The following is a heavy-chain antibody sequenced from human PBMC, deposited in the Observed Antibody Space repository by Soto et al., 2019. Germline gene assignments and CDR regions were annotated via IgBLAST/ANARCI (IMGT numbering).Heavy chain of an antibody. J-gene: IGHJ6*02. CDR2: ISSSSSYI. Sequence: GGSLRLSCAASGFTFSSYSMNWVRQAPGKGLEWVSSISSSSSYIYYADSVKGRFTISRDNAKNSLYLQMNSLRAEDTAVYYCARGSHVVVVAAGGMDVWGQGTTVTVS. V-gene: IGHV3-21*01. CDR3: ARGSHVVVVAAGGMDV. D-gene: IGHD2-15*01. CDR1: GFTFSSYS.